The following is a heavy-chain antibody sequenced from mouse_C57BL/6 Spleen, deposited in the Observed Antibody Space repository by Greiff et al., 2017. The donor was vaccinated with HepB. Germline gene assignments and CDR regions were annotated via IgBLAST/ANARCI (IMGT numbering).Heavy chain of an antibody. CDR2: IYPGSGST. Sequence: VQLQQPGAELVKPGASVKMSCKASGYTFTSYWITWVKQRPGQGLEWIGDIYPGSGSTNYNEKFKSKATLTVATSSSTAYMQLSSLTSEDSAVYYCARSHYYGSNYFDYWGQGTTLTVSS. J-gene: IGHJ2*01. V-gene: IGHV1-55*01. CDR3: ARSHYYGSNYFDY. D-gene: IGHD1-1*01. CDR1: GYTFTSYW.